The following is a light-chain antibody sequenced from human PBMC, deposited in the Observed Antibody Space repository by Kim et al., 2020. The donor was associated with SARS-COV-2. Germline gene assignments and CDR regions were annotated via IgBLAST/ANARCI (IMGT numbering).Light chain of an antibody. Sequence: QSALTQPPSASGSPGQSVTISCTGTSSDVGGNNYVSWYQQHPGKAPKFMIYEVSKRPSGVPDRFSGSKSGNTASLTVSGLQAEDEADYYCSSYAGSNNWVFGGVTQLTVL. CDR1: SSDVGGNNY. CDR2: EVS. J-gene: IGLJ3*02. V-gene: IGLV2-8*01. CDR3: SSYAGSNNWV.